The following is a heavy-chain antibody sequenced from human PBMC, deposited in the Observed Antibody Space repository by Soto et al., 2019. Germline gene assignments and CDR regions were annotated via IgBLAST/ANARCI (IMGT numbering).Heavy chain of an antibody. CDR2: IYYSGTT. CDR3: ARREIQGPIHY. Sequence: QVQLQESGPGLVKPSDTLSLTCAVSGYSISSSNWWGWIRQPPGKGLEWIGYIYYSGTTYYNPYLKRRVTMSVDTSKNQFSLKLTSVTAVDTAVYYCARREIQGPIHYWGQGTLVTVSS. D-gene: IGHD2-21*01. J-gene: IGHJ4*02. CDR1: GYSISSSNW. V-gene: IGHV4-28*01.